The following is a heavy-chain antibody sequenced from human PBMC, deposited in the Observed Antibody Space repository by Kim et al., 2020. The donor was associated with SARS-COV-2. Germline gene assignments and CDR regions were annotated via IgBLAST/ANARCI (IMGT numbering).Heavy chain of an antibody. D-gene: IGHD6-19*01. Sequence: SETLSLTCTVSGGSISSSSYYWGWIRQPPGKGLEWIGSIYYSGSTYYNPSLKSRVTISVDTSKNQFSLKLSSVTAADTAVYYCARAAQWLGKNWFDPWGQGTLVTVSS. J-gene: IGHJ5*02. CDR3: ARAAQWLGKNWFDP. V-gene: IGHV4-39*01. CDR1: GGSISSSSYY. CDR2: IYYSGST.